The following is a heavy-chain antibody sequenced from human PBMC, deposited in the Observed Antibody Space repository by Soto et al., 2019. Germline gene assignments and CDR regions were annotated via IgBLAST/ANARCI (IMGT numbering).Heavy chain of an antibody. Sequence: EVQLVQSGGEVRKPGESLKISCQASGYTFTDYWIGWVRQMPGKGLEWMGLIYPGDSDTRYSAPFQGQVTISADESTCTAYLQWSSLMASDIGIYYCVRPGPYYFGSGRSFDFWGQGTLVTVSS. V-gene: IGHV5-51*03. J-gene: IGHJ4*02. CDR1: GYTFTDYW. CDR3: VRPGPYYFGSGRSFDF. CDR2: IYPGDSDT. D-gene: IGHD3-10*01.